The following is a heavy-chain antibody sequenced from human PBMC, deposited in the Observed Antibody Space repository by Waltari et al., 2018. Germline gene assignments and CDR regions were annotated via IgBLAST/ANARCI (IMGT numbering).Heavy chain of an antibody. V-gene: IGHV4-38-2*01. CDR1: GYSISSGYY. CDR2: IYHSGST. Sequence: QVQQQESGPGLVKPSETLSLTCAVSGYSISSGYYWGWIRQPPGKGLEWIGSIYHSGSTYYNPSLKSRVTISVDTSKNQFSLKLSSVTAADTAVYYCARREGGGDYAYWGQGTLVTVSS. D-gene: IGHD2-21*01. J-gene: IGHJ4*02. CDR3: ARREGGGDYAY.